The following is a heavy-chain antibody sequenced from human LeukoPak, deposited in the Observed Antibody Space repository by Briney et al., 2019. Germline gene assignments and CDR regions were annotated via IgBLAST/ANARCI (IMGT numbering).Heavy chain of an antibody. CDR1: GGSFSGYY. V-gene: IGHV4-34*01. CDR3: ARGPRAYGDYAIDY. CDR2: INHNGST. D-gene: IGHD4-17*01. Sequence: SETLSLTCAVYGGSFSGYYWSWIRQPPGKGLEWIGEINHNGSTNYNPSLKSRVTISVDTSKNQFSLKLSSVTAADTAVYYCARGPRAYGDYAIDYWGQGTLVTVSS. J-gene: IGHJ4*02.